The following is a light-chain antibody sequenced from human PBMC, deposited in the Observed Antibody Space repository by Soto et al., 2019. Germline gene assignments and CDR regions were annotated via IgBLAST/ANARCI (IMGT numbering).Light chain of an antibody. J-gene: IGLJ1*01. CDR1: SSNIRSNY. Sequence: QSVLTQPPSASGTPGQRVTISCSGSSSNIRSNYVYWYQQLPGTAPIPHVCRNNLRPSGVPDRFSGSKSGTSDSLAISGLRSEDEAGYYCAAWNDSLSALYVFGTGTQLTVL. CDR2: RNN. V-gene: IGLV1-47*01. CDR3: AAWNDSLSALYV.